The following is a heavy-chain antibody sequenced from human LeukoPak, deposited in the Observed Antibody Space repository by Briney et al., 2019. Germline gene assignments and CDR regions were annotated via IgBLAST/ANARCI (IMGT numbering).Heavy chain of an antibody. D-gene: IGHD2-2*01. CDR3: AWYAFVVVPAAHWSFDY. Sequence: NTSETLSLTCTVSGGSISSGDYYWSWIRQPPGKGLEWIGYIYYSGSTYYNPSLKSRVTISVDTSKNQFSLKLSSVTAADTAVYYCAWYAFVVVPAAHWSFDYWGQGTLVTVSS. CDR1: GGSISSGDYY. J-gene: IGHJ4*02. CDR2: IYYSGST. V-gene: IGHV4-30-4*08.